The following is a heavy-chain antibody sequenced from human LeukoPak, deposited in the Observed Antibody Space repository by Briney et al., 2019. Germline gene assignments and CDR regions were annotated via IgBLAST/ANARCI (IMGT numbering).Heavy chain of an antibody. D-gene: IGHD1-7*01. CDR2: INHSGST. CDR1: GGSFSGYY. J-gene: IGHJ4*02. CDR3: ASGKNSRDY. V-gene: IGHV4-34*01. Sequence: SETLSLTCAVYGGSFSGYYWSWIRQPPGKGLEWIGEINHSGSTNYNPSLKSRVTISVDTSKNQFSLKLSSVTAADTAVYYRASGKNSRDYWGQGTLVTVSS.